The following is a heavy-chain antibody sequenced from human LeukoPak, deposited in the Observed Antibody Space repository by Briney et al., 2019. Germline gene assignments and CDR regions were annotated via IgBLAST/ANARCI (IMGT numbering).Heavy chain of an antibody. Sequence: PGGSLRLSCAASGFIFNNYGMQLVRQAPGKGLEWVAGIWYDGSNKHYADSVKGLFTISRDNSKNPVYLQLNSLSAEDTGVYFCARDRNIVVPSGNFDSCGQGIVVTVSS. D-gene: IGHD2-2*01. CDR3: ARDRNIVVPSGNFDS. CDR1: GFIFNNYG. CDR2: IWYDGSNK. V-gene: IGHV3-33*01. J-gene: IGHJ4*02.